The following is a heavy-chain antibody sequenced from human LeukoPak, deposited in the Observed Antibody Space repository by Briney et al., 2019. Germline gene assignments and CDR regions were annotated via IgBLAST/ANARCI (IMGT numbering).Heavy chain of an antibody. CDR2: VHHSFSS. CDR1: GASMNDYY. CDR3: ACCSVLGRTFDC. D-gene: IGHD6-19*01. V-gene: IGHV4-59*01. Sequence: SETLSLTCAVSGASMNDYYWSWIRQTPGKGLEWIGHVHHSFSSNFSPSLKSRVTMSMDTSKSQFSLRVTSVTAVDTAVYYCACCSVLGRTFDCWGQGTQVTVSS. J-gene: IGHJ4*02.